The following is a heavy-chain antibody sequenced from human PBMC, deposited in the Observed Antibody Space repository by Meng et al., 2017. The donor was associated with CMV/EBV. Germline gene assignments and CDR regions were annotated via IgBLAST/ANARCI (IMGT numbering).Heavy chain of an antibody. CDR1: GGSISSYY. CDR3: ARVLRWNGVIDY. Sequence: QGELHDSGPGLVKSSETLSLTCTVPGGSISSYYWSWIRQPAGKGLEWIGRIYTSGSTNYNPSLKSRVTMPVDTSKNQFSLKLSSVTAADTAVYYCARVLRWNGVIDYWGQGTLVTVSS. D-gene: IGHD4-23*01. J-gene: IGHJ4*02. CDR2: IYTSGST. V-gene: IGHV4-4*07.